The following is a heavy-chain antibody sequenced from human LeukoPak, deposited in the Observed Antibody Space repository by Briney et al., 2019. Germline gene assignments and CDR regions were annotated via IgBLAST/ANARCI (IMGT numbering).Heavy chain of an antibody. CDR1: GGSISSSNW. CDR2: IYHSGST. CDR3: ARAPWERYYNSYFDY. Sequence: SGTLSLTCAVSGGSISSSNWWSWVRQPPGKGLEWIGEIYHSGSTNYNPSLKSRVTISVDKSKNQFSLKLSSVTAADTAVYYCARAPWERYYNSYFDYWGQGILVTVSS. V-gene: IGHV4-4*02. D-gene: IGHD3-10*01. J-gene: IGHJ4*02.